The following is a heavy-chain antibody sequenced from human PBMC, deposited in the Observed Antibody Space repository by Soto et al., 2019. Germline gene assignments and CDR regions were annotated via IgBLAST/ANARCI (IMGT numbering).Heavy chain of an antibody. CDR2: IWYDGSNK. CDR1: GFTFSSYG. V-gene: IGHV3-33*01. J-gene: IGHJ4*02. Sequence: HPGGSLRLSCAASGFTFSSYGMHWVRQAPGKGLEWVAVIWYDGSNKYYADSVKGRFTISRDNSKNTLYLQMNSLRAEDTAVYYCARDSTENILDYWGQGTLVTVSS. CDR3: ARDSTENILDY.